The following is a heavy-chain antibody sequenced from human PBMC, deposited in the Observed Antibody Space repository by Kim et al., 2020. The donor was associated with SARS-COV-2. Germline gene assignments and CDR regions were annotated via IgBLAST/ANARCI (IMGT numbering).Heavy chain of an antibody. Sequence: SETLSLTCTVSGGSISSYYWSWIRQPPGKGLEWIGYIYYSGSTNYNPSLKSRVTISVDTSKNPFSLKLSSVTAADTAVYYFARHVGRIVAVAGRSPLDVWGKGPTVTVSS. CDR3: ARHVGRIVAVAGRSPLDV. CDR2: IYYSGST. CDR1: GGSISSYY. D-gene: IGHD6-19*01. V-gene: IGHV4-59*08. J-gene: IGHJ6*03.